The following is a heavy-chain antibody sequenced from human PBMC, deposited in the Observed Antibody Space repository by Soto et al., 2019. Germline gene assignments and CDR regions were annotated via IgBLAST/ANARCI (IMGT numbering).Heavy chain of an antibody. J-gene: IGHJ5*02. CDR3: AKARGDGYNRDNWFDP. CDR1: GFTFSSYG. Sequence: VQLVESGGGVVQPGRSLRLSCAASGFTFSSYGMHWVRQAPGKGLEWVAIISYDGSNNYYADSVKGRFTISRDNSKNTLYLQMNSLRAEDTAVYYCAKARGDGYNRDNWFDPWGQGTLVTVSS. V-gene: IGHV3-30*18. D-gene: IGHD5-12*01. CDR2: ISYDGSNN.